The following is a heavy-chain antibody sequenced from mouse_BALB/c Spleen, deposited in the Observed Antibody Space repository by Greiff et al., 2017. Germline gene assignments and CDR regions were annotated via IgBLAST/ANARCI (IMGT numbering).Heavy chain of an antibody. V-gene: IGHV1-18*01. D-gene: IGHD2-4*01. Sequence: VQLQQSGPELVKPGASVKIPCKASGYTFTDYNMDWVKQSHGKSLEWIGDINPNNGGTIYNQKFKGKATLTVDKSSSTAYMELRSLTSEDTAVYYCARGATMITTSGFAYWGQGTLVTVSA. CDR1: GYTFTDYN. J-gene: IGHJ3*01. CDR3: ARGATMITTSGFAY. CDR2: INPNNGGT.